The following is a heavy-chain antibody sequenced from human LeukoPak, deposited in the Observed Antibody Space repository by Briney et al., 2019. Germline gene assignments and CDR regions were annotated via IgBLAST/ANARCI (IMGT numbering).Heavy chain of an antibody. CDR1: GFTFSSYA. CDR3: VKERRGYYFDY. Sequence: GGSLRLSCSASGFTFSSYAMYWVRQAPGKGLEYVSAISSNGGSTYYADSVKGRFTISRDNSKNTLYLQMSSLRAEDTAVYYCVKERRGYYFDYWGQGTLVTVSS. J-gene: IGHJ4*02. CDR2: ISSNGGST. V-gene: IGHV3-64D*06.